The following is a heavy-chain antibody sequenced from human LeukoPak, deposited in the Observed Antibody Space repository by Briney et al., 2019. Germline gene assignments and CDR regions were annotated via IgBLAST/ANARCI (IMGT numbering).Heavy chain of an antibody. CDR1: GGSISSYY. D-gene: IGHD3-22*01. V-gene: IGHV4-59*01. Sequence: SETLSLTCTVSGGSISSYYWSWIRQPPGKGLEWIGYIYYSGSTNYNPSLKSRATITVDTSKNQFSLKLSSVTAADTAVYYCARGYYDSSGYYYRVYYYYMDVWGKGTTVTISS. CDR3: ARGYYDSSGYYYRVYYYYMDV. J-gene: IGHJ6*03. CDR2: IYYSGST.